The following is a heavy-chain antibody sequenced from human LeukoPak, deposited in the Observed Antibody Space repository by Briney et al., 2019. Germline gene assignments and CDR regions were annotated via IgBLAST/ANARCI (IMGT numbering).Heavy chain of an antibody. CDR1: GYTLTELS. CDR2: FDPEDGET. V-gene: IGHV1-24*01. CDR3: ALTTMVSRYMDV. Sequence: ASVKVSCNVSGYTLTELSMHWVRQAPGKGLEWMGGFDPEDGETIYAQKFQGRVTMTEDTSTDTAYMELSSLKASDTAMYYCALTTMVSRYMDVWGKGTTVTVSS. D-gene: IGHD5-18*01. J-gene: IGHJ6*03.